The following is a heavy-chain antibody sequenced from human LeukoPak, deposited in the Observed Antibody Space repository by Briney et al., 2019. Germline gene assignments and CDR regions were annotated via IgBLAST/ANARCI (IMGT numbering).Heavy chain of an antibody. J-gene: IGHJ3*02. V-gene: IGHV3-NL1*01. Sequence: GGSLRLSCAASRFTFSSYGMHWVRQAPGKGLEWVSAISGSGGSTYYADSVKGRFTISRDNSKNTLYLQMNSLRAEDTAVYYCARARSSYGYGDAFDIWGQGTMVTVSS. CDR2: ISGSGGST. CDR3: ARARSSYGYGDAFDI. CDR1: RFTFSSYG. D-gene: IGHD5-18*01.